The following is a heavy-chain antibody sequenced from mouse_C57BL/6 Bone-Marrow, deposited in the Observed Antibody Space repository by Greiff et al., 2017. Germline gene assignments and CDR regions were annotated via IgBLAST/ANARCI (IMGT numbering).Heavy chain of an antibody. V-gene: IGHV1-81*01. CDR3: ARIYYGSSYYAMDY. J-gene: IGHJ4*01. Sequence: QVQLQQSGAELARPGASVKLSCKASGYTFTSYGISWVKQRTGQGLEWIGEIYPRSGNTYYNEKFKGKATLTADKSSSTAYMELRSLTSEDSAVYFCARIYYGSSYYAMDYWGQGTSVTVSS. CDR1: GYTFTSYG. D-gene: IGHD1-1*01. CDR2: IYPRSGNT.